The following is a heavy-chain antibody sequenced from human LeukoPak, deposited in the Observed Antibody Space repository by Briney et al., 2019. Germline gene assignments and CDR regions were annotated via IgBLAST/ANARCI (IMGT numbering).Heavy chain of an antibody. V-gene: IGHV4-4*02. D-gene: IGHD5-12*01. CDR3: ARVRGGVLSGYDY. CDR1: GGSISSSNW. Sequence: PSETLSLTCAVSGGSISSSNWWSWVRQPPGKGLEWIGEIYHSGSTNYNPSLKSRVTISVDKSKNQFSLKLSSVTAADTAVYYCARVRGGVLSGYDYWGQGTLVTVSS. J-gene: IGHJ4*02. CDR2: IYHSGST.